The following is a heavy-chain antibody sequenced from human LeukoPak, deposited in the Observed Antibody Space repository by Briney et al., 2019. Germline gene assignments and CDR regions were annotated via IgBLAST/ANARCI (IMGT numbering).Heavy chain of an antibody. D-gene: IGHD6-13*01. Sequence: SETLSLTCTVSSGSISSYYWSWIRQPPGKGLEWIGYIYYSGSTNYNPSLKSRVTISVDTSKNQFSLKLSSVTAADTAVYYCARTTEAHSWRTRYYDYYMDVWGKGTTVTVSS. J-gene: IGHJ6*03. CDR2: IYYSGST. V-gene: IGHV4-59*01. CDR3: ARTTEAHSWRTRYYDYYMDV. CDR1: SGSISSYY.